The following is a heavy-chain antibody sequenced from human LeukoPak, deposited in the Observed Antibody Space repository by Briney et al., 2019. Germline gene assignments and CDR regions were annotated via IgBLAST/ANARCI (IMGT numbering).Heavy chain of an antibody. CDR3: ARSAYTGGVFDY. Sequence: SVKVSCKTSGGTFSSYAISWVRQAPGQGLEWMGGIIPISGTANNAQKFQGRVTITADESTSTAYMELSSLRSEDTALYYCARSAYTGGVFDYWGQGTLVTVSS. V-gene: IGHV1-69*13. CDR2: IIPISGTA. J-gene: IGHJ4*02. D-gene: IGHD2-8*02. CDR1: GGTFSSYA.